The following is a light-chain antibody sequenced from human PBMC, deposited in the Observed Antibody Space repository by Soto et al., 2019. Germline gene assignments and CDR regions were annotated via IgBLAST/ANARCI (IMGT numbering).Light chain of an antibody. CDR3: QHSYSSPPWT. CDR2: RAS. J-gene: IGKJ1*01. V-gene: IGKV1-39*01. CDR1: QSVTIGY. Sequence: TQSPGTLSLAPVEIATVSCGASQSVTIGYLAWFQQKPGTAPKLLIYRASSVKSGVPPRFSGSGSGRDFTLTISSLRPEDIATYFCQHSYSSPPWTFGQGTKVDIK.